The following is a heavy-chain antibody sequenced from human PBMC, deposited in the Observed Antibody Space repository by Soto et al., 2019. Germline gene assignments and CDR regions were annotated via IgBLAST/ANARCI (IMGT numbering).Heavy chain of an antibody. CDR1: GGSISSSDYF. V-gene: IGHV4-39*01. Sequence: SETLSLTCSVSGGSISSSDYFWAWMRQPPGKGLEWIASIWHSDSTHTYYSPSLRSRVAISADKSKNQFSLELTSVTAADTAVYYCARHYSGGWYFKYWGLGTLVTVSS. CDR2: IWHSDSTHT. CDR3: ARHYSGGWYFKY. J-gene: IGHJ1*01. D-gene: IGHD6-19*01.